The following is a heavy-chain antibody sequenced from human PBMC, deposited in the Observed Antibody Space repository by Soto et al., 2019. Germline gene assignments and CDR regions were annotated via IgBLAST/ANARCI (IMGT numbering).Heavy chain of an antibody. V-gene: IGHV4-59*01. CDR2: ISYSGST. Sequence: QVQLQESGPGLVKPSETLSLPCTVSSDSISSYYWSWIRQPPGKRLEWIGYISYSGSTDYNPSLKSRVTISGDTSKNQFSRKVSSVTAADTAVYYCARGTSWQLPFDYWGQGTLVTVSS. CDR1: SDSISSYY. J-gene: IGHJ4*02. CDR3: ARGTSWQLPFDY. D-gene: IGHD6-13*01.